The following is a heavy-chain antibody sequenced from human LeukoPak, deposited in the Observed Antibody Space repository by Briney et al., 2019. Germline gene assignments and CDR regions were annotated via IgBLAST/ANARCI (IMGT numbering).Heavy chain of an antibody. CDR2: IYYSGST. CDR1: GGSVSSGSYY. Sequence: SETLSLTCTVSGGSVSSGSYYWSWIRQPPGKGLEWIGYIYYSGSTNYNPSLKSRVTISVDTSKNQFSLKLGSVSSAAATVYYCARELSPYYCDYWGQGTRVPVTA. V-gene: IGHV4-61*01. CDR3: ARELSPYYCDY. J-gene: IGHJ4*02.